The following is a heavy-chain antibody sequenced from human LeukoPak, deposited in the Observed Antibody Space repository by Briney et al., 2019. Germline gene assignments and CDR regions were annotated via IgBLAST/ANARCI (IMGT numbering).Heavy chain of an antibody. CDR1: GGSISSYY. J-gene: IGHJ5*02. D-gene: IGHD3-3*01. CDR3: ARSYYDFWSGYSGGWFDP. CDR2: IYYSGST. V-gene: IGHV4-59*01. Sequence: PSETLSLTCTVSGGSISSYYWSWIRQPPGKGLEWIGYIYYSGSTNYNPSLKSRVTISVDTSKNQFSLKLSSVTAADTAVYYCARSYYDFWSGYSGGWFDPWGQGTLVTVSS.